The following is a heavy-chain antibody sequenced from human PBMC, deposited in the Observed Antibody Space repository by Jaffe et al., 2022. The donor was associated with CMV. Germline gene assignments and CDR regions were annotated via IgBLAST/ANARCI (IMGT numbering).Heavy chain of an antibody. CDR1: GGSISSSSYY. D-gene: IGHD2-15*01. CDR3: ASNALGYCSGGSCPGDY. V-gene: IGHV4-39*01. J-gene: IGHJ4*02. CDR2: IYYSGST. Sequence: QLQLQESGPGLVKPSETLSLTCTVSGGSISSSSYYWGWIRQPPGKGLEWIGSIYYSGSTYYNPSLKSRVTISVDTSKNQFSLKLSSVTAADTAVYYCASNALGYCSGGSCPGDYWGQGTLVTVSS.